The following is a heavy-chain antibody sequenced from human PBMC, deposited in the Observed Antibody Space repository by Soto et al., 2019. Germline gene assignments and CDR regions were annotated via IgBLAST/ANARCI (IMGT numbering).Heavy chain of an antibody. CDR1: GFTFSNAW. Sequence: EVQLVESGGGLVKPGGSLRLSCAASGFTFSNAWMSWVRQAPGKGLEWVGRIKSKTDGGTTDYAAPVKGRFTISRDDSKNTLNLQMNSLKTEDTAGDDCASEWRVYNWNAADYWGQGTLVTVSS. CDR3: ASEWRVYNWNAADY. CDR2: IKSKTDGGTT. V-gene: IGHV3-15*01. D-gene: IGHD1-20*01. J-gene: IGHJ4*02.